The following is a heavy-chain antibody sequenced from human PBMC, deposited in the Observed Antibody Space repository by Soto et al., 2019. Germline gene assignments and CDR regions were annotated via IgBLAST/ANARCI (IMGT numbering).Heavy chain of an antibody. CDR2: ISYDGSNK. J-gene: IGHJ6*03. V-gene: IGHV3-30*18. D-gene: IGHD2-2*01. Sequence: QVQLVESGGGVVQPGRSLRLSCAASLFTFSSYGMHWVRQALGKGLEWGAVISYDGSNKYYADSVKGRFTISRDNSKNTLYLQMNSLRAEDTAVYYCAKDKIGRVPAAYYYYYMDVGGKGTTVTVSS. CDR1: LFTFSSYG. CDR3: AKDKIGRVPAAYYYYYMDV.